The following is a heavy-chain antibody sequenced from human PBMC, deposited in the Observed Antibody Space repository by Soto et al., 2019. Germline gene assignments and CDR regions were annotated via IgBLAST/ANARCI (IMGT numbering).Heavy chain of an antibody. Sequence: QITLKESGPTLVKPTQTLTLTCSFSGFSLTSTAVGVNGIRQPPGKALEWLALIYWDDDNHFSPSLKSRLSVTKDTSKNQVFLTMTNMDPVDTATYYCAHGSGWLSDYWGQGILVTVSS. CDR3: AHGSGWLSDY. V-gene: IGHV2-5*02. D-gene: IGHD6-19*01. CDR2: IYWDDDN. CDR1: GFSLTSTAVG. J-gene: IGHJ4*02.